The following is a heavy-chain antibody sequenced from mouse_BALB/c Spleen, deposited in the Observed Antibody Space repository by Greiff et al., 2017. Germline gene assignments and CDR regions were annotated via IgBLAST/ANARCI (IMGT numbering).Heavy chain of an antibody. D-gene: IGHD2-4*01. V-gene: IGHV2-9*02. CDR3: ANLYYDYDVRFAY. Sequence: VQLKESGPGLVAPSQSLSITCTVSGFSLTSYGVHWVRQPPGKGLEWLGVIWAGGSTNYNSALMSRLSISKDNSKSQVFLKMNSLQTDDTAMYYCANLYYDYDVRFAYWGQGTLVTVSA. CDR1: GFSLTSYG. J-gene: IGHJ3*01. CDR2: IWAGGST.